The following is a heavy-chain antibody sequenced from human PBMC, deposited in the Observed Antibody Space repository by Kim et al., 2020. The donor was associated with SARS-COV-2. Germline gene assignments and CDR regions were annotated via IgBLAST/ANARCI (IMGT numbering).Heavy chain of an antibody. V-gene: IGHV1-3*01. CDR2: T. J-gene: IGHJ4*02. Sequence: TKYSQKFQGRVTITRDTSASTAYMELSSLRSEDTAVYYCARDPLLYYFDYWGQGTLVTVSS. D-gene: IGHD3-10*01. CDR3: ARDPLLYYFDY.